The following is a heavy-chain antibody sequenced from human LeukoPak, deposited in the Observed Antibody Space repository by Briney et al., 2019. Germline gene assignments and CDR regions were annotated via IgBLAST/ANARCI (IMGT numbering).Heavy chain of an antibody. CDR2: INHSGST. Sequence: PSETLSLTCAVYGGSFSGYYWSWIRQPPGKGLEWIGEINHSGSTNYNPSLKSRVTISVDTSKNQFSLKLSSVTAADTAVYYYARRVRGVIPCDYWGQGTLVTVSS. CDR1: GGSFSGYY. V-gene: IGHV4-34*01. CDR3: ARRVRGVIPCDY. D-gene: IGHD3-10*01. J-gene: IGHJ4*02.